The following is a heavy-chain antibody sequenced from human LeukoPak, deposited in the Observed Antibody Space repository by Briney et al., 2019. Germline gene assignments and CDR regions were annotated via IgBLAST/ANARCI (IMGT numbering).Heavy chain of an antibody. CDR2: ISNDGSKI. J-gene: IGHJ4*02. Sequence: PGGSLRLSCTASEFTFRDYGMHWLRQAPGKGLEWVSVISNDGSKIYHADSVKGRFKTSRDNSKNTLYLQLNSLRAEDTAVYYCARDRTRYYYWGQGTLVTVSS. D-gene: IGHD3-16*02. CDR3: ARDRTRYYY. V-gene: IGHV3-30*03. CDR1: EFTFRDYG.